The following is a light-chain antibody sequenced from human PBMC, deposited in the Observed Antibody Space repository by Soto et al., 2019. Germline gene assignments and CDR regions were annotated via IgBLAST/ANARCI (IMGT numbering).Light chain of an antibody. CDR1: SSNIGENY. V-gene: IGLV1-36*01. CDR2: HDD. J-gene: IGLJ1*01. CDR3: CSYAGGYTYL. Sequence: QSVLTQPPSVSAAPRQRVTISCSGSSSNIGENYVNWYQQLPGKAPKLLLYHDDMLPSGVSDRFSGSKSGTSASLAISGLQSEDEADYFCCSYAGGYTYLFGTGTKLTVL.